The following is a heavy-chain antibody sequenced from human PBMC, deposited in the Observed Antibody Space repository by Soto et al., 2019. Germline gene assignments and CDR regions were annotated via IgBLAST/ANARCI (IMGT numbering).Heavy chain of an antibody. D-gene: IGHD6-13*01. CDR3: ARDLAAADY. Sequence: SETLSLTCTVSGGSIISYYWSWIRQSPGKGLEWIGYIYYSGSTNYNPSLKSRVTISVDTSTSTVYMDLSSLRSDDTAVYYCARDLAAADYWGQGTLVTVSS. CDR2: IYYSGST. J-gene: IGHJ4*02. CDR1: GGSIISYY. V-gene: IGHV4-59*01.